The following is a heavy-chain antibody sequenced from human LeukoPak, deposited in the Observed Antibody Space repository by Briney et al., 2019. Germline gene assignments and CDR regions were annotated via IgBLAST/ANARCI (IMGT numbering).Heavy chain of an antibody. D-gene: IGHD3-22*01. V-gene: IGHV3-11*01. J-gene: IGHJ4*02. Sequence: GGSLRLSCAASGFTFSDYYMSWIRQAPGKGLEWVSYISSSGSTIYYADSVKGRFTISRDNAKNSLYLRMNSLRAEDTAVYYCARDLTYDSSGYPGGFDYWGQGTLVTVSS. CDR3: ARDLTYDSSGYPGGFDY. CDR2: ISSSGSTI. CDR1: GFTFSDYY.